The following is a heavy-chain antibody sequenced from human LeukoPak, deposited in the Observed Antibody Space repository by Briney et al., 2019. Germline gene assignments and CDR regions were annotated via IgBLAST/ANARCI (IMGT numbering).Heavy chain of an antibody. CDR1: GGTFSSYA. CDR3: ARSPYSSGWYSSFFDY. Sequence: SVKVSCKASGGTFSSYAISWVRQAPGQGLEWMGGIIPIFGTANYAQKFQGRVTITADESTSTAYMELSSLRSEDTAVYYCARSPYSSGWYSSFFDYWGQGTLVTVSS. J-gene: IGHJ4*02. D-gene: IGHD6-19*01. CDR2: IIPIFGTA. V-gene: IGHV1-69*13.